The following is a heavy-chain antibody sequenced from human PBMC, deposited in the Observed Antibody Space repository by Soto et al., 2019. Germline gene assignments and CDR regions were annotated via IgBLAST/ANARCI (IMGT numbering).Heavy chain of an antibody. CDR1: GGTFSSYA. V-gene: IGHV1-46*01. D-gene: IGHD4-17*01. Sequence: ASVKVSCKASGGTFSSYAISWVRQAPGQGLEWMGIINPSGGSTSYAQKFQGRVTMTRDTSTSTVYMELSSLRSEDTAVYYCARGDYHHIWGQGTMVTVSS. CDR2: INPSGGST. CDR3: ARGDYHHI. J-gene: IGHJ3*02.